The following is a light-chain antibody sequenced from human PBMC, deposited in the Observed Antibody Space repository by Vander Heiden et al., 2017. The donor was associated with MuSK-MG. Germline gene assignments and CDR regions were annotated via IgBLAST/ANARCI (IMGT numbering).Light chain of an antibody. Sequence: DSLAVSLAERATIYRKSSQSVLSRPTEKNYLALYQQKPGRPPRLLVYWTSTRESGVPERISGSGSGTDFTLTISSLQAEDVAIYYCQQVNSTPLTFGGGTKVEIK. CDR1: QSVLSRPTEKNY. V-gene: IGKV4-1*01. CDR3: QQVNSTPLT. J-gene: IGKJ4*01. CDR2: WTS.